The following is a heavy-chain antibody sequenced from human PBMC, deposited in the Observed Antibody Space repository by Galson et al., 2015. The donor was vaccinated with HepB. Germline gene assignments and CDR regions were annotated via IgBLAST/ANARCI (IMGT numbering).Heavy chain of an antibody. D-gene: IGHD3-10*01. V-gene: IGHV3-21*01. CDR3: ARTGGGTASGYYMDV. CDR1: GFTLSDYA. J-gene: IGHJ6*03. Sequence: SLRLSCAASGFTLSDYAMSWVRQAPGKGLEWVSSISSSSSYIYYADSVKGRFTISRDNAKNSLYLQMNSLRAEDTAVYYCARTGGGTASGYYMDVWGKGTTVTVSS. CDR2: ISSSSSYI.